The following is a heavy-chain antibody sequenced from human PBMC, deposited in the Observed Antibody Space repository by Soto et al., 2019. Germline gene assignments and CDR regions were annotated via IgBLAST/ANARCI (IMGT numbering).Heavy chain of an antibody. D-gene: IGHD4-17*01. V-gene: IGHV4-4*07. Sequence: QVQLQESGPGLVKPSETLSLTCSVSGDSISRKYWSWLRQPAGGGLEWIGRNYTTGATNYNSPLKSRVCMSVDTSKTQFPQRLTFVTAAATAVYFCTMTVIAPSPYLDHWGQGPLGTVSS. CDR2: NYTTGAT. CDR3: TMTVIAPSPYLDH. CDR1: GDSISRKY. J-gene: IGHJ4*02.